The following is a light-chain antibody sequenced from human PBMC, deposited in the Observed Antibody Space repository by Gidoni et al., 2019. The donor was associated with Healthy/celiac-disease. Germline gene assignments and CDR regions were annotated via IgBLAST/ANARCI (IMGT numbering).Light chain of an antibody. J-gene: IGKJ4*01. CDR3: QQSYSTPPVT. V-gene: IGKV1-39*01. CDR2: AAS. CDR1: QSISSY. Sequence: DRVTITCRASQSISSYLNWYQQKPGKAPKLLIYAASSLQSGVPSRFSGSGSGTDFTLTISSLQPEDFATYYCQQSYSTPPVTFXGXTKVEIK.